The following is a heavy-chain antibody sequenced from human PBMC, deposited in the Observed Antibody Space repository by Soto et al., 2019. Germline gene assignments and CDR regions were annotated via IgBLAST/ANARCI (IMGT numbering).Heavy chain of an antibody. Sequence: SETLSLTCTVSGCSISSGAYYWSWIRQHPGKGLEWIGYIYYSGRTYYNPSLKSRVTISVDTSKNQFSLKLSSVTAADTAVYYCARVGGINWFDPWGQGTLVTVSS. CDR2: IYYSGRT. CDR3: ARVGGINWFDP. V-gene: IGHV4-31*03. CDR1: GCSISSGAYY. D-gene: IGHD1-20*01. J-gene: IGHJ5*02.